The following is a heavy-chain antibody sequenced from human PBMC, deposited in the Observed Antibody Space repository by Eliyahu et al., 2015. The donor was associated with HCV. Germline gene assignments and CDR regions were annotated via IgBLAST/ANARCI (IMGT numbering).Heavy chain of an antibody. Sequence: QVQLVESGGGVVQPGGSLRLSCAASGFTFSSYGMHWVRQAPGKGLEWVAFIRYDGSNKYYADSVKGRFTISRDNSKNTLYLQMNSLRAEDTAVYYCAKDHRYYDSSGYYSHFDYWGQGTLVTVSS. CDR3: AKDHRYYDSSGYYSHFDY. D-gene: IGHD3-22*01. CDR1: GFTFSSYG. J-gene: IGHJ4*02. V-gene: IGHV3-30*02. CDR2: IRYDGSNK.